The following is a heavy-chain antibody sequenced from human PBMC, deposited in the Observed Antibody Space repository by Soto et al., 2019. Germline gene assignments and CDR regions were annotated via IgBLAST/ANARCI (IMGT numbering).Heavy chain of an antibody. D-gene: IGHD3-16*01. CDR2: IYYSGST. J-gene: IGHJ6*02. V-gene: IGHV4-31*03. CDR1: GGSISSGGYY. Sequence: TLSLTCTVSGGSISSGGYYWSWIRQHPGKGLEWIGYIYYSGSTYYNPSLKSRVTISVDTSKNQFSLKLSSVTAADTAVYYCARDRRLGEFGHSYYYYGMDVWGQGTTVTVSS. CDR3: ARDRRLGEFGHSYYYYGMDV.